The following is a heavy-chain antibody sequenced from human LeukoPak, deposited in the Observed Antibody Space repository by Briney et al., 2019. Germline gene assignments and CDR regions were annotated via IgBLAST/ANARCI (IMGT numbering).Heavy chain of an antibody. CDR2: IIPIFGIA. CDR3: ARDSMRNKEVDAFDI. CDR1: GGTFGSYA. Sequence: ASVKVSCKASGGTFGSYAISWVRQAPGQGLEWMGRIIPIFGIANYAQKFQGRVTITADKSTSTAYMELSSLRSEDTAVYYCARDSMRNKEVDAFDIWGQGTMVTVSS. J-gene: IGHJ3*02. D-gene: IGHD2/OR15-2a*01. V-gene: IGHV1-69*04.